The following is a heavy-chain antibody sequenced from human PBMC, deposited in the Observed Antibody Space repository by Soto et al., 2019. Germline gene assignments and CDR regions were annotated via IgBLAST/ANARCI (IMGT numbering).Heavy chain of an antibody. Sequence: GASVKVSCKASGYTFTSYDINWVRQATGQGLEWMGWMNPNSGNTGYAQKFQGRVTMTRNTSISTAYMELSSLRSGDTAVYYCASSGGYSSSWYGYYYYSMDVWVQGATVIVSS. V-gene: IGHV1-8*01. D-gene: IGHD6-13*01. CDR3: ASSGGYSSSWYGYYYYSMDV. CDR2: MNPNSGNT. J-gene: IGHJ6*02. CDR1: GYTFTSYD.